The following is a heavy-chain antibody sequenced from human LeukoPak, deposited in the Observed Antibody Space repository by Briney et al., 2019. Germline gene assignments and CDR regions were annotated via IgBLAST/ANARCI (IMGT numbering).Heavy chain of an antibody. CDR1: GFTLSTNY. D-gene: IGHD6-13*01. CDR3: AREVYSSTWFDL. V-gene: IGHV3-66*01. CDR2: IYSGGNT. Sequence: SGGSLRLSCRASGFTLSTNYMNWVRQAPGKGLEWVSVIYSGGNTYYTDSVKGRFSISRDDSINTVYLQMNSLRADDTAVYYCAREVYSSTWFDLWGRGTLVTVSS. J-gene: IGHJ5*02.